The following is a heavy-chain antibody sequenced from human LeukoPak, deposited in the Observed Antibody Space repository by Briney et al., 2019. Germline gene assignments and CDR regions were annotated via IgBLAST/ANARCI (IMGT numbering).Heavy chain of an antibody. Sequence: GGSLRLSCAASGFTFSSHVMSWVRQAPGKGLAWVSAISGSGDSTDYADSVKGRFTVSRDNSKNTLSLQMNSLRAEDTAVYYCAKEGLGAAAGTFDYWGQGTLVTVSS. J-gene: IGHJ4*02. CDR1: GFTFSSHV. D-gene: IGHD6-13*01. V-gene: IGHV3-23*01. CDR3: AKEGLGAAAGTFDY. CDR2: ISGSGDST.